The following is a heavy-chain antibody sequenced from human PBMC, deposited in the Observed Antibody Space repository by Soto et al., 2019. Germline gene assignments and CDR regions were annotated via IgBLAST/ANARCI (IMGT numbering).Heavy chain of an antibody. CDR2: IYYSGST. CDR3: ARLGGYYQAFDQ. J-gene: IGHJ4*02. Sequence: SETMDLTCTVSGGSMNTYYWGWFRQPPGKGLEWVGYIYYSGSTTYSPSLKSRVTISVDTSKNQFSLKLDSVTAADTAVYYCARLGGYYQAFDQWGQGSLVTVSS. V-gene: IGHV4-59*08. CDR1: GGSMNTYY. D-gene: IGHD3-22*01.